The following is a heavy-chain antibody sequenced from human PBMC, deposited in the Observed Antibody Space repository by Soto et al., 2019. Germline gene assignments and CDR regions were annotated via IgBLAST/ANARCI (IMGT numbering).Heavy chain of an antibody. Sequence: GASVKVSCKASGYTFTSYDINWVRQATGQGLEWMGWMNPNSGNTGYAQKFQGRVTMTRNTSISTAYMELSSLRSEGTAVYYCARGRMITVTTDYYGMDVWGQGTTVTVSS. CDR3: ARGRMITVTTDYYGMDV. J-gene: IGHJ6*02. V-gene: IGHV1-8*01. CDR2: MNPNSGNT. CDR1: GYTFTSYD. D-gene: IGHD4-17*01.